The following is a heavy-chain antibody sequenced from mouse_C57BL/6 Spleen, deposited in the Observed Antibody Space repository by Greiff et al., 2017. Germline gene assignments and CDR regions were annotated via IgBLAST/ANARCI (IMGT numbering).Heavy chain of an antibody. CDR2: ISSGSSTI. J-gene: IGHJ2*01. Sequence: EVKLVESGGGLVKPGGSLKLSCAASGFTFSDYGMHWVRQAPEKGLEWVAYISSGSSTIYYEDTVKGRFTISRDNAKNTLFLQRTSLRSEDTAMYYCARENPPDYWGQGTTLTVSS. CDR3: ARENPPDY. V-gene: IGHV5-17*01. CDR1: GFTFSDYG.